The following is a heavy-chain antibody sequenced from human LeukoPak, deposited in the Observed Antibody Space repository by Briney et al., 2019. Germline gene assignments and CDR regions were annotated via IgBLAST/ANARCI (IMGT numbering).Heavy chain of an antibody. CDR1: GGSISSSSYY. Sequence: PSETLSLTCTVSGGSISSSSYYWGWIRQPPGKGLEWIGSIYYSGSTYYNPSLKSRVTISVDTSKNQFSLKLSSVTAADTAVYYCADSGPGGYWGQGTLVTVSS. V-gene: IGHV4-39*01. CDR2: IYYSGST. J-gene: IGHJ4*02. CDR3: ADSGPGGY. D-gene: IGHD1-26*01.